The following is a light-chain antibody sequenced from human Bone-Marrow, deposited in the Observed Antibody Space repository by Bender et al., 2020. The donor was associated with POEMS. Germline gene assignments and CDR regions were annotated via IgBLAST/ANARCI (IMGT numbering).Light chain of an antibody. J-gene: IGLJ3*02. CDR1: SSDVGGYNY. CDR3: FSYGDTYEWV. Sequence: QSALTQPRSVSGSPGQSVTISCTGTSSDVGGYNYVSWYQQYPGKAPKVIIYDVSKRPPGVPDRFSGSKSGNTASLTISGLQAEDEADYYCFSYGDTYEWVFGGGTKLTVL. CDR2: DVS. V-gene: IGLV2-11*01.